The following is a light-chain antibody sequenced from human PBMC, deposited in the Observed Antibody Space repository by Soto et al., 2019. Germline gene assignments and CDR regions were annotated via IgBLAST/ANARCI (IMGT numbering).Light chain of an antibody. CDR2: AAS. CDR3: QQSYHTPYT. Sequence: DIQMTQSPSSLSASVGDRVTITCRTSQTISTYLNWYQQKPGKAPKLRIYAASSLQSGVPSRFSGSGSGTDFTLTISSLQPEDFATYYCQQSYHTPYTFGQATKLDIK. J-gene: IGKJ2*01. V-gene: IGKV1-39*01. CDR1: QTISTY.